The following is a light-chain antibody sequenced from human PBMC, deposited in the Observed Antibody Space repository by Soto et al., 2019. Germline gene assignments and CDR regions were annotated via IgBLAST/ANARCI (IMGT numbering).Light chain of an antibody. Sequence: DIQMTQSPSTLSASVVDRVIITCRASQSISSWLAWYQQKPGKVPNLLIYDASSLESGVPSRFSGSGSGTDFTLTISSLQPEDFATYYCQQFNNYTFGQGTRLEIK. J-gene: IGKJ5*01. CDR1: QSISSW. CDR2: DAS. CDR3: QQFNNYT. V-gene: IGKV1-5*01.